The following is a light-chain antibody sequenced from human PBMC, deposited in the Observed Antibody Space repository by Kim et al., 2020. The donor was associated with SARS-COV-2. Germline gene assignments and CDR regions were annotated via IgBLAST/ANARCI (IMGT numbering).Light chain of an antibody. CDR1: NLSNYY. Sequence: SSELTQDPAVSVALGRTVRITCQGDNLSNYYATWYQHKPGQAPVLAIYGRNSRPSGIPDRFSGSTSGNTASLTITGAPAEDEADYYCHSRDNSAKVIFGGGNKVSV. CDR3: HSRDNSAKVI. J-gene: IGLJ2*01. V-gene: IGLV3-19*01. CDR2: GRN.